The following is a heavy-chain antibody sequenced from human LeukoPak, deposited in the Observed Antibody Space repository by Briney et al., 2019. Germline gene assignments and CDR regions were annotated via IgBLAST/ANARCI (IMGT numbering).Heavy chain of an antibody. CDR3: AREVGATSL. Sequence: GGSLRLSCTASGFTFTTYWMAWVRQAPGKGLEWVANIKQDGSEAYYAESVRGRFTISRDNAKNSLYLQMNSLRAEDTAVYYCAREVGATSLWGQGTLVTVSS. J-gene: IGHJ4*02. V-gene: IGHV3-7*01. CDR2: IKQDGSEA. D-gene: IGHD1-26*01. CDR1: GFTFTTYW.